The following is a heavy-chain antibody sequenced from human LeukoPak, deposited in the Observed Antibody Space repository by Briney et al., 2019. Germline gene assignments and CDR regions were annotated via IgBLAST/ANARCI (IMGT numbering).Heavy chain of an antibody. Sequence: SETLSLTCTVSGGSISSSSYYWGWIRQPPGKGLEWIGSIYYSGSTYYNPSLKSRVTISVDKSKNQFSLKLSSVTAADTAVYYCARVVGSDFWSGYYNSKYYFDYWGQGTLVTVSS. D-gene: IGHD3-3*01. V-gene: IGHV4-39*07. J-gene: IGHJ4*02. CDR1: GGSISSSSYY. CDR2: IYYSGST. CDR3: ARVVGSDFWSGYYNSKYYFDY.